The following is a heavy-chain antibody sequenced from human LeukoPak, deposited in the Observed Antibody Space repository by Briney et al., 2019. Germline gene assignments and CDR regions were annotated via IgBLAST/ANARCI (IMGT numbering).Heavy chain of an antibody. V-gene: IGHV4-39*07. Sequence: SETLSLTCTVSGGSISSSSYYWGWIRQPPGKGLEWIGSIYYSGSTYYNPSLKSRVTISVDTSKNQFSLKMRSVTAADTAVYFCARGLVPAIAAGDTVGWFDPWGQGTLVTVSS. CDR3: ARGLVPAIAAGDTVGWFDP. CDR1: GGSISSSSYY. D-gene: IGHD6-25*01. J-gene: IGHJ5*02. CDR2: IYYSGST.